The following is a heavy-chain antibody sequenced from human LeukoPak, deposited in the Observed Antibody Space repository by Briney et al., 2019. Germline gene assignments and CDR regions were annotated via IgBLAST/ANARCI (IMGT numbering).Heavy chain of an antibody. J-gene: IGHJ4*02. CDR2: ISAYNGNT. CDR3: ARSAAAGPEPYYFDY. CDR1: GYTFTSYG. D-gene: IGHD6-13*01. V-gene: IGHV1-18*01. Sequence: GASVKVSCKASGYTFTSYGISWVRQAPGQGLEWMGWISAYNGNTNYAQKLQGRVTMTTDTSTGTAYMELSSLRSEDTAVYYCARSAAAGPEPYYFDYWGQGTLVTVSS.